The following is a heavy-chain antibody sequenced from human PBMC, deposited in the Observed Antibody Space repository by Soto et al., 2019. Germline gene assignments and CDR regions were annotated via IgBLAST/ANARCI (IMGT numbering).Heavy chain of an antibody. CDR1: GGSISSRGYY. J-gene: IGHJ5*02. CDR3: ATSNWFDP. V-gene: IGHV4-39*01. CDR2: IYYSGST. Sequence: QLQLQESGPGLVKPSETLSLTCTVSGGSISSRGYYWGWIRQPPGKGLEWIWTIYYSGSTYYNPPPTRRVTISVDTSKNQSSLKLSSVTAADTAVYYCATSNWFDPWGQGTLVTVSS.